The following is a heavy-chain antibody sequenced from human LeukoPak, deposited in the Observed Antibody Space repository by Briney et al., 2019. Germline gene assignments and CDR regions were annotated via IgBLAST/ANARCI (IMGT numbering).Heavy chain of an antibody. D-gene: IGHD5-18*01. J-gene: IGHJ4*02. CDR1: GFTFSSYE. CDR2: ISSSGSTI. CDR3: ARDIIGSGYSYGYEVPMDY. Sequence: PGGSLRPSCAASGFTFSSYEMNWVRQAPGKGLEWVSYISSSGSTIYYADSVKGRFTISRDNAKNSLYLQMNSLRAEDTAVYYCARDIIGSGYSYGYEVPMDYWGQGTLVTVSS. V-gene: IGHV3-48*03.